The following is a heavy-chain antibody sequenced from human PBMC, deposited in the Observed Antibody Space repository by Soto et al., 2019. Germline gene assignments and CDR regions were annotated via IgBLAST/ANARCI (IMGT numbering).Heavy chain of an antibody. CDR2: IYWDDDK. CDR3: AHRRIAVAGHEGVDFDY. V-gene: IGHV2-5*02. J-gene: IGHJ4*02. Sequence: SGPTLVKPTQTLTLTCTFSGFSLSTSGVGVGWIRQPPGKALEWLALIYWDDDKRYSPSLKSRLTITKDTSKNQVVLTMTNMDPVDTATYYCAHRRIAVAGHEGVDFDYWGQGTLVTVSS. CDR1: GFSLSTSGVG. D-gene: IGHD6-19*01.